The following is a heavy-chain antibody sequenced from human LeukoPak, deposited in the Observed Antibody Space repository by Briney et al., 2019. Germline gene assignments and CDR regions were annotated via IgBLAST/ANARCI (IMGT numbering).Heavy chain of an antibody. CDR2: SYSGGNT. Sequence: PGGSLRLSCAASGLTVSRNYMSWVRQAPGQGLEWVSVSYSGGNTYYADSVKGRFTISRDNSKNTLYLQMNSLRAEDTAVYYCARVSGDYTYYFDYWGQGTLVTVSS. J-gene: IGHJ4*02. CDR1: GLTVSRNY. D-gene: IGHD4-17*01. CDR3: ARVSGDYTYYFDY. V-gene: IGHV3-66*01.